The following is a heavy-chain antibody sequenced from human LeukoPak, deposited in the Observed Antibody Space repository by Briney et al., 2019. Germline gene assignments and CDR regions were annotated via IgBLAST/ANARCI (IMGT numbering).Heavy chain of an antibody. D-gene: IGHD3-22*01. CDR3: ARGRVYYDSSGYKPYNWFDP. Sequence: SETLSLTXAVYGGSFSGYYWSWIRQPPGKGLEWIGEINHSGSTNYNPSLKSRVTISVDTSKNQFSLKLSSVTAADTAVYYCARGRVYYDSSGYKPYNWFDPWGQGTLVTVSS. V-gene: IGHV4-34*01. CDR2: INHSGST. CDR1: GGSFSGYY. J-gene: IGHJ5*02.